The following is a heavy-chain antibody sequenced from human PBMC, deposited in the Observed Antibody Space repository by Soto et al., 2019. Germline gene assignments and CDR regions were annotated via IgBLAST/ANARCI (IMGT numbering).Heavy chain of an antibody. CDR1: GFTFSSYG. CDR2: ISYDGSNK. Sequence: GGSLRLSCAASGFTFSSYGMHWVRQAPGKGLEWVAVISYDGSNKYYADSVKGRFTISRDNSKNTLYLQMNSLRAEDTAVYYCAKDREDIVLVPAAAKYYYYYGMDVWGQGTTVTVSS. J-gene: IGHJ6*02. CDR3: AKDREDIVLVPAAAKYYYYYGMDV. D-gene: IGHD2-2*01. V-gene: IGHV3-30*18.